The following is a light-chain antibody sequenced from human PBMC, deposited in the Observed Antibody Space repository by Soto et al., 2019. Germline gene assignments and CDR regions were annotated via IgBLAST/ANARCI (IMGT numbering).Light chain of an antibody. CDR3: QQYGSQYI. CDR2: GAS. CDR1: QSVSSRS. V-gene: IGKV3-20*01. J-gene: IGKJ2*01. Sequence: EIVLTQSPGTLSLSPGESATLSCRASQSVSSRSLAWYQQKPGQAPRLLIYGASSRATGISDRFSGSGSGTDFTLTITRLEPEDLAVYYCQQYGSQYIFGQGTKLEIK.